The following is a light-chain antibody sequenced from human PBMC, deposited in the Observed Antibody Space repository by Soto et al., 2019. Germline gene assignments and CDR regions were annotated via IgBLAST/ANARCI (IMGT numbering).Light chain of an antibody. CDR1: QSVGTY. CDR3: QQGSNWPPLT. CDR2: EAS. Sequence: EIVLTQSPVTLSLSPGETATLSCRASQSVGTYLAWYQLKSGQAPRLLIYEASKRATGIPARFSGRGSGTDFTLTISSLEPEDFALYYCQQGSNWPPLTFGGGTKVEIE. J-gene: IGKJ4*01. V-gene: IGKV3-11*01.